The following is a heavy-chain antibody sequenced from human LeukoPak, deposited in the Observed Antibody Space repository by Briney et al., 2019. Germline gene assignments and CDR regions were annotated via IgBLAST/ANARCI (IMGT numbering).Heavy chain of an antibody. V-gene: IGHV4-34*01. CDR2: INHSVST. D-gene: IGHD3-3*01. CDR1: GGSFSGYY. J-gene: IGHJ3*02. Sequence: SETLSLTCAVYGGSFSGYYWSWIRQPPGKGLEWIGEINHSVSTNYNPSLKSRVTISVDTSKNQFSLKLSSVTAADTAVYYCARGLGYYDFWSGYSYAFDIWGQGTMVTVSS. CDR3: ARGLGYYDFWSGYSYAFDI.